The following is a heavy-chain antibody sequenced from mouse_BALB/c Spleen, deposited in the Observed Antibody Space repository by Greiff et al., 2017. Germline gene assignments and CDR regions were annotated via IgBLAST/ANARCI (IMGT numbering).Heavy chain of an antibody. V-gene: IGHV5-17*02. CDR2: ISSGSSTI. CDR3: ARKFYYGSRGDAMDY. J-gene: IGHJ4*01. CDR1: GFTFSSFG. Sequence: EVQRVESGGGLVQPGGSRKLSCAASGFTFSSFGMHWVRQAPEKGLEWVAYISSGSSTIYYADTVKGRFTISRDNPKNTLFLQMTSLRSEDTAMYYCARKFYYGSRGDAMDYWGQGTSVTVSS. D-gene: IGHD1-1*01.